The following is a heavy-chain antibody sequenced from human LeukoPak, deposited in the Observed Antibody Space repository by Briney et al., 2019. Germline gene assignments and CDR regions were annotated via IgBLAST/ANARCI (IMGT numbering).Heavy chain of an antibody. J-gene: IGHJ4*02. D-gene: IGHD2-2*02. CDR3: ARGYQLLYTSANFDY. Sequence: PSETLSLTCAVYGGSFSGYYRSWIRQPPGKGLEWIGGINHSGSTNYNPSLKSRVTISVDTSKNQFSLKLSSVTAADTAVYYCARGYQLLYTSANFDYWGQGTLVTVSS. CDR2: INHSGST. CDR1: GGSFSGYY. V-gene: IGHV4-34*01.